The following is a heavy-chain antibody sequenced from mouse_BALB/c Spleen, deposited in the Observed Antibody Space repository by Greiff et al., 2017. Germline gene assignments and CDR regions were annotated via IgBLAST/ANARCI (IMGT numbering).Heavy chain of an antibody. V-gene: IGHV2-9*02. CDR2: IWAGGST. Sequence: VMLVESGPGLVAPSQSLSITCTVSGFSLTSYGVHWVRQPPGKGLEWLGVIWAGGSTNYNSALMSRLSISKDNSKSQVFLKMNSLQTDDTAMYYCAREATRRNYAMDYWGQGTSVTVSS. J-gene: IGHJ4*01. CDR3: AREATRRNYAMDY. CDR1: GFSLTSYG.